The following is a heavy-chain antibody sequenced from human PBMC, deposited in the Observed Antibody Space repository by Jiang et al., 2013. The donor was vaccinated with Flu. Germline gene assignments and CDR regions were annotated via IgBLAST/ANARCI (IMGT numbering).Heavy chain of an antibody. CDR1: GYTFTGYY. CDR3: ARDRGPVTTDSDYYYYYMDV. V-gene: IGHV1-2*04. Sequence: KPGASVKVSCKASGYTFTGYYMHWVRQAPGQGLEWMGWINPNSGGTNYAQKFQGWVTMTRDTSISTAYMELSRLRSDDTAVYYCARDRGPVTTDSDYYYYYMDVWGKGTTVTVSS. J-gene: IGHJ6*03. CDR2: INPNSGGT. D-gene: IGHD4-11*01.